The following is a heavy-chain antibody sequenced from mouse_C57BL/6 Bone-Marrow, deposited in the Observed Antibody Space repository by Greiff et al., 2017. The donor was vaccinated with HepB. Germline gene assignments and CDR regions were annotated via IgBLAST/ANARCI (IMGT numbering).Heavy chain of an antibody. Sequence: EVQLQQSGPELVKPGASVKIPCKASGYTFTDYNMDWVKQSHGKSLEWIGDINPNNGGTIYNQKFKGKATLTVDKSSSTAYMELRSLTSEDTAVYYCARKAGRRSFDYWGQGTTLTVSS. D-gene: IGHD4-1*01. V-gene: IGHV1-18*01. CDR3: ARKAGRRSFDY. CDR2: INPNNGGT. CDR1: GYTFTDYN. J-gene: IGHJ2*01.